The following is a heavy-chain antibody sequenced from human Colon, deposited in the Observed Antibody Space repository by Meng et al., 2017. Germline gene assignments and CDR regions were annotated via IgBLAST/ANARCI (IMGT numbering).Heavy chain of an antibody. CDR3: ARFYGSGTFEVHDY. CDR2: IHYSGSR. J-gene: IGHJ4*02. V-gene: IGHV4-61*01. CDR1: GGSVSSASYY. D-gene: IGHD3-10*01. Sequence: QVQLHDSGPVLVRPSETLHLTCNVSGGSVSSASYYWSWIRQPPGKGLEWIGLIHYSGSRNYNPSLKSRVTMSVDTSKNQVSLRLTSVTAADTAVYYCARFYGSGTFEVHDYWGQGTLVTVSS.